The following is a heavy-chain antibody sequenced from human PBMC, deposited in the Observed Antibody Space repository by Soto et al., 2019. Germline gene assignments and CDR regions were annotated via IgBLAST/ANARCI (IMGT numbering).Heavy chain of an antibody. CDR1: GFTFSSYG. J-gene: IGHJ6*02. V-gene: IGHV3-30*03. CDR3: ARDRAGSSPLYGMDV. Sequence: QVQLVESGGGVVQPGRSLRLSCATSGFTFSSYGMHWVRQAPGKGLEWVAVISYDGSNKYYADSVKGRFTISRDNSKNTLYLQMNSLRAEDTAVYYCARDRAGSSPLYGMDVWGQGTTVTVSS. CDR2: ISYDGSNK. D-gene: IGHD6-13*01.